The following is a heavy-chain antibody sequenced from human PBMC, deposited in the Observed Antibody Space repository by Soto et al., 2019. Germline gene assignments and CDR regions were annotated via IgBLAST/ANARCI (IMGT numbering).Heavy chain of an antibody. CDR2: IIPIFGTA. Sequence: SSVKVSCKASGGTFSIYAISCLRQAPGQGLEWMGGIIPIFGTANYAQKFQGRVTITADESTSTAYMELSSLRSEDTAVYYCARAPWSSSSFYYYGMDVWGQGTTVTVSS. J-gene: IGHJ6*02. CDR1: GGTFSIYA. D-gene: IGHD6-6*01. CDR3: ARAPWSSSSFYYYGMDV. V-gene: IGHV1-69*13.